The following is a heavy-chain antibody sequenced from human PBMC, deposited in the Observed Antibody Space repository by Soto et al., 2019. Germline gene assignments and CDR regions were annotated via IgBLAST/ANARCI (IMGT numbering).Heavy chain of an antibody. CDR2: ISYDGSNQ. D-gene: IGHD3-3*01. CDR1: GFSFRTYG. Sequence: PGGSLRLSCAASGFSFRTYGMHWVRQAPGKGLEWVAVISYDGSNQQYTDSVKGRFTISRDNTKNTLHLQMNSLRAEDTAVYYCANGEGGYYDHPLGYWAQGPQVTVSP. J-gene: IGHJ4*02. V-gene: IGHV3-30*18. CDR3: ANGEGGYYDHPLGY.